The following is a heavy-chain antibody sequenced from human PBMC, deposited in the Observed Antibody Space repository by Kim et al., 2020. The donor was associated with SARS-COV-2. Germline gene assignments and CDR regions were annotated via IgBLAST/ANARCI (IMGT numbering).Heavy chain of an antibody. Sequence: GGSLRLSCAASGFTFSSYSMNWVRQAPGKGLEWVSSISSSSYIYYADSVKGRFTISRDNAKNSLYLQMNSLRAEDTAVYYCAGYGSGTNYYYYGMDVWGQGTTVTVSS. J-gene: IGHJ6*02. V-gene: IGHV3-21*01. CDR3: AGYGSGTNYYYYGMDV. CDR2: ISSSSYI. D-gene: IGHD3-10*01. CDR1: GFTFSSYS.